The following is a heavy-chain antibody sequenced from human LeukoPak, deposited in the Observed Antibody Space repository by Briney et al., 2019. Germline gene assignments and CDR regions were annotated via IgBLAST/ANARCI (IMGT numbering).Heavy chain of an antibody. V-gene: IGHV3-30-3*01. Sequence: GGSLRLSCAASGFTFSSYAMHWVRQAPGKGLEWVAVISYDGSNKYYADSVKGRFTISRDNSKNTLYLQMNSLRAEDTAVYYCARPLSTGIVGATWPFWGQGTMVTVSS. CDR2: ISYDGSNK. CDR3: ARPLSTGIVGATWPF. CDR1: GFTFSSYA. J-gene: IGHJ3*01. D-gene: IGHD1-26*01.